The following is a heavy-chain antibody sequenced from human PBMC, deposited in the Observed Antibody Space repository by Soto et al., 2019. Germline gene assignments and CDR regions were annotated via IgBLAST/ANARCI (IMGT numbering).Heavy chain of an antibody. CDR3: ARDERITIPGVVIKPDYYYYYGMDV. Sequence: SVQVSCKASGGTFSSYAISWVRQPPGQGLEWMGGSISIFGTANYAQKFQGRVTITADESTSTAYMELSSLTSEDTAVYYCARDERITIPGVVIKPDYYYYYGMDVWGQGTTVTVS. J-gene: IGHJ6*02. CDR1: GGTFSSYA. V-gene: IGHV1-69*13. D-gene: IGHD3-3*01. CDR2: SISIFGTA.